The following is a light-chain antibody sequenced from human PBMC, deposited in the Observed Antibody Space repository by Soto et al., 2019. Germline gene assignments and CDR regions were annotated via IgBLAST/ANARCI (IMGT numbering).Light chain of an antibody. CDR3: CSDAGSSTAEV. J-gene: IGLJ2*01. Sequence: QSALTQPASVSGSPGQSITISCTGTSSDVGSYNLVSWYQQHPGKAPKLMIYEGSKRPSGVSNRFSGSKSGNTASLTISGLEEEDEADYYCCSDAGSSTAEVCGGGTKVTVL. CDR2: EGS. CDR1: SSDVGSYNL. V-gene: IGLV2-23*01.